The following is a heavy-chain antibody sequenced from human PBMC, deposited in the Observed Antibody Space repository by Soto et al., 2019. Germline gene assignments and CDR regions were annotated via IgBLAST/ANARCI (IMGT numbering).Heavy chain of an antibody. CDR2: INIDGSTT. Sequence: EVQLVESGGGLVQPGGSLRLSCAASGFPFSSFWMHWVRQVPGKGLVWVSHINIDGSTTNFADSVKGRFTVSRDNAKNTVYLQMNSLRAEDTAVYYCARGGATLFGHDSFDYWGQGTMVTVSS. V-gene: IGHV3-74*01. D-gene: IGHD3-10*02. J-gene: IGHJ4*02. CDR3: ARGGATLFGHDSFDY. CDR1: GFPFSSFW.